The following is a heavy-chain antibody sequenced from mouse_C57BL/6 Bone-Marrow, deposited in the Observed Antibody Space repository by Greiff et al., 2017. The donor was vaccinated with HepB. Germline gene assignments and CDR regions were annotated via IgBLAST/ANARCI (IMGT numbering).Heavy chain of an antibody. J-gene: IGHJ2*01. Sequence: VKLMESGAELVKPGASVKISCKASGYAFSSYWMNWVKQRPGKGLEWIGQIYPGDGDTNYNGKFKGKATLTADKSSSTAYMQLSSLTSEDSAVHFCARSYYGSGGYWGQGTTLTVSS. CDR3: ARSYYGSGGY. CDR1: GYAFSSYW. V-gene: IGHV1-80*01. CDR2: IYPGDGDT. D-gene: IGHD1-1*01.